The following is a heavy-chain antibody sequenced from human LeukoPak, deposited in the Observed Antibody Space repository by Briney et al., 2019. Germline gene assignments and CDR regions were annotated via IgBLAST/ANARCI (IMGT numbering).Heavy chain of an antibody. J-gene: IGHJ4*02. Sequence: GGSLRLSCAASGFTFSNYGMHWVRQAPGKGLEWVSFTRYDGINKYYADSVKGRFTISRDNAKNTLYLQMNSLRAEDTAIFYCAKEVRAVTTAFDYWGQGTLVTVSS. CDR3: AKEVRAVTTAFDY. CDR2: TRYDGINK. CDR1: GFTFSNYG. V-gene: IGHV3-30*02. D-gene: IGHD4-17*01.